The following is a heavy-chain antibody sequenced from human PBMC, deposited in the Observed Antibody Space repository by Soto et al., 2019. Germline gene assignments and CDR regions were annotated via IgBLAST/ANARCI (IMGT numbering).Heavy chain of an antibody. D-gene: IGHD3-10*01. Sequence: SETLSLTCTVSGGSITNYYWSWIRQPPGKGLEWIGYIYYSGSTNYNPSLKSRVTISVDTSKNQFSLKLNSMTAADTAVYYCARHNYGSGSTYFDYWGQGTLVTVSS. V-gene: IGHV4-59*08. J-gene: IGHJ4*02. CDR3: ARHNYGSGSTYFDY. CDR1: GGSITNYY. CDR2: IYYSGST.